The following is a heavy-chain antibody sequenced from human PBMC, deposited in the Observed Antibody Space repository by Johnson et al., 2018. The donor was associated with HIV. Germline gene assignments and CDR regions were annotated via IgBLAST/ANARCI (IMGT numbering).Heavy chain of an antibody. Sequence: EVQLVESGGGLIQPGGSLRLSCAASGFTVSSNYMTLVRQAPGKGLEWVSVIYSGGKTYYADSVKGRLTISRDNSKNTLYLQMNSLRAEDTAVYYWAKGPGIAVAWPAFDIWGQGTMVTVSS. D-gene: IGHD6-19*01. CDR2: IYSGGKT. CDR3: AKGPGIAVAWPAFDI. CDR1: GFTVSSNY. V-gene: IGHV3-53*01. J-gene: IGHJ3*02.